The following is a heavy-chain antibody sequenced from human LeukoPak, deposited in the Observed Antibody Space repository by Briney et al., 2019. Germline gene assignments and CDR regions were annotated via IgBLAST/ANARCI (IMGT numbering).Heavy chain of an antibody. CDR3: AKDPMVRGLTYDN. J-gene: IGHJ4*02. Sequence: GGSLRLSCAASGFTFSRSGMTWVRQAPGKGLEWVSAIGRTGGSTYYADSVKGRFTISRENSKNTLYLQMSSLRADDTAVYYCAKDPMVRGLTYDNWGQGTLVTVSS. V-gene: IGHV3-23*01. CDR1: GFTFSRSG. D-gene: IGHD3-10*01. CDR2: IGRTGGST.